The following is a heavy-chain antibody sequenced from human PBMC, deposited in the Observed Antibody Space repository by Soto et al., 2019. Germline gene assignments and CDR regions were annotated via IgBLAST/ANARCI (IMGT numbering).Heavy chain of an antibody. CDR1: GYTFTSYD. Sequence: QVQLVQSGAEVKKPGASVKVSCKASGYTFTSYDINWVRQATGQGLEWMGWMNPNSGNTGYAQKFQGRVTMTRNTSISTAYVELSSLRSEDTAVYYCARGHAVGYGHYYYYGMDVCGQGPTVTVSS. CDR3: ARGHAVGYGHYYYYGMDV. V-gene: IGHV1-8*01. J-gene: IGHJ6*02. D-gene: IGHD2-8*02. CDR2: MNPNSGNT.